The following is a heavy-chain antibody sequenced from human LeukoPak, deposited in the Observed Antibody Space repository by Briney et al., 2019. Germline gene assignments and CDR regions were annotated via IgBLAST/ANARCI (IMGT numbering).Heavy chain of an antibody. V-gene: IGHV4-59*08. J-gene: IGHJ3*01. CDR1: GGSISSYY. Sequence: PSETLSLTCTVSGGSISSYYWSWIRQPPGKGLEWIGYIYYSGSTNYNPSLKSQVTISVDTSKNQFSLKLSSVTAADTAVYYCARQTQYDFWSGSDDAFDFWGQGTMVTVSS. CDR3: ARQTQYDFWSGSDDAFDF. CDR2: IYYSGST. D-gene: IGHD3-3*01.